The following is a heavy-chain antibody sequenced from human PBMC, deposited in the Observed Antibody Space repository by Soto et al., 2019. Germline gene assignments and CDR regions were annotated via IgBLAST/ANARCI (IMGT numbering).Heavy chain of an antibody. CDR2: ILVGGST. D-gene: IGHD2-8*02. CDR3: AKATATGGGAFEI. V-gene: IGHV3-23*01. J-gene: IGHJ3*02. CDR1: GFSCSSYD. Sequence: GGSLGLSGVFSGFSCSSYDMIWVRHAPGKGLEWVSTILVGGSTHYEDSVKGRFTISRDTSKNTVYLQMNSLTAGDTAVYYCAKATATGGGAFEICGQGTMVTVSS.